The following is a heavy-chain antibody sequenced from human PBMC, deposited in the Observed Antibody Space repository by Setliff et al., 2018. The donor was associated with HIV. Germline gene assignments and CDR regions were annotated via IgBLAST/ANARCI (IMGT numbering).Heavy chain of an antibody. CDR1: GYTFTSYA. Sequence: VASVKVSCKASGYTFTSYAMHWVRQAPGQRLEWMGWINAGNGNTKYSQKFQGRATITMDTSASTAYMELNSLTSEDTAVYYCARRILGPTEVFDYWGRGTPVTVSS. D-gene: IGHD1-26*01. CDR3: ARRILGPTEVFDY. CDR2: INAGNGNT. J-gene: IGHJ4*02. V-gene: IGHV1-3*01.